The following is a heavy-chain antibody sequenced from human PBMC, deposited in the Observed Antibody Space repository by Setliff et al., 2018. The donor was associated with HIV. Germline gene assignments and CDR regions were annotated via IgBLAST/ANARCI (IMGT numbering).Heavy chain of an antibody. J-gene: IGHJ3*02. V-gene: IGHV3-7*01. CDR3: ARRGNYLGDAFDI. D-gene: IGHD3-10*01. CDR1: GFTFSSYW. Sequence: PGGSLRLSCAASGFTFSSYWMSWVRQAPGKGLEWVANIKQDGSEKYYADSVKGRFIISRDNAKNSVSLQMNSLRVEDTAVYYCARRGNYLGDAFDIWGQGTMVTVSS. CDR2: IKQDGSEK.